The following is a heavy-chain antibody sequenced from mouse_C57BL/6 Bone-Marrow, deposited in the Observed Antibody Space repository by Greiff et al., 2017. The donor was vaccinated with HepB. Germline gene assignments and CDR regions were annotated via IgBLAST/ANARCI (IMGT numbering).Heavy chain of an antibody. CDR2: SRNKANDYTT. CDR3: ARVNSNYAMDY. V-gene: IGHV7-1*01. J-gene: IGHJ4*01. CDR1: GFTFSDFY. Sequence: EVKLMESGGGLVQSGRSLRLSCATSGFTFSDFYMEWVRQAPGKGLEWIAASRNKANDYTTEYSASVKGRFIVSRDTSQSILYLQMNALRAEDTAIYYRARVNSNYAMDYWGQGTSVTVSS. D-gene: IGHD2-5*01.